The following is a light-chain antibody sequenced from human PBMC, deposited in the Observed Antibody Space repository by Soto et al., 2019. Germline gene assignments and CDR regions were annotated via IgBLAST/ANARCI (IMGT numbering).Light chain of an antibody. CDR3: QRRSSWSLIFT. V-gene: IGKV3-11*01. Sequence: EIVLTQSPATLSLSPGERATLSCRASQSVSSFLAWYQQKPGQAPRLLIYDAFNRATGIPAKFSGSGSGTDFTLTISSLEPEDFAVYYCQRRSSWSLIFTCGPGPNVDV. CDR2: DAF. CDR1: QSVSSF. J-gene: IGKJ3*01.